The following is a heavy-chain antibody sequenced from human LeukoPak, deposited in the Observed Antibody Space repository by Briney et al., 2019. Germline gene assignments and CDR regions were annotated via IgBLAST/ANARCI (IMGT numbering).Heavy chain of an antibody. J-gene: IGHJ4*02. CDR2: FDPEDGET. Sequence: ASVKVSCKVSGYTLTELSMHWVRQAPGKGLEWMGGFDPEDGETIYAQKLKGRVTMTTDTSTSTAYMELGSLRSDDTAVYYCARDGDDFWRGPSTLFDYWGQGTLVAVSS. CDR3: ARDGDDFWRGPSTLFDY. CDR1: GYTLTELS. D-gene: IGHD3-3*01. V-gene: IGHV1-24*01.